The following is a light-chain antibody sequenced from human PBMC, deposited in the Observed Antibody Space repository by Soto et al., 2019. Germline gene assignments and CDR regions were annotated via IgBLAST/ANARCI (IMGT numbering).Light chain of an antibody. V-gene: IGLV2-14*01. Sequence: QSALTQPASVSGSPGQSITISCTGTSSDVGGYNYVSWYQQHPGIAPRLMIYEVSNRPSGVSNRFSGSKSGNTASLTISGLQAEDEADYYCSSYTVSTPVVFGGGTKLTVL. CDR1: SSDVGGYNY. J-gene: IGLJ3*02. CDR3: SSYTVSTPVV. CDR2: EVS.